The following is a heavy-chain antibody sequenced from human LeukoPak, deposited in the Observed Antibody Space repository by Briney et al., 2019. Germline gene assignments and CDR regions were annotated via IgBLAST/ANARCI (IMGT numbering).Heavy chain of an antibody. CDR2: INSDGSST. Sequence: QAGGSLRLSCAASGFTFSSYWMHWVRQAPGKGLVWVSRINSDGSSTSYADSVKGRFTISRDNAKNTLYLQMNSLRADDTAVYYCAKDLPYSGRYYPSSYFDYWGQGTLVTVSS. D-gene: IGHD1-26*01. CDR1: GFTFSSYW. CDR3: AKDLPYSGRYYPSSYFDY. J-gene: IGHJ4*02. V-gene: IGHV3-74*01.